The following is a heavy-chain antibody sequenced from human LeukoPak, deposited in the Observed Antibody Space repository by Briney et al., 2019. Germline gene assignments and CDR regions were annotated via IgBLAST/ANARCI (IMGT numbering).Heavy chain of an antibody. D-gene: IGHD3-9*01. CDR3: AKAFDWLLSAHLDV. CDR1: GFTFDDYA. J-gene: IGHJ6*04. CDR2: ISWNSGSI. Sequence: GGSLRLSCAASGFTFDDYAMHCVRQDPGKGQEWVSGISWNSGSIGYADSVKGRFTISRDNAKNSLYLQMNSLRAEDTALYYCAKAFDWLLSAHLDVWGKGTTVTISS. V-gene: IGHV3-9*01.